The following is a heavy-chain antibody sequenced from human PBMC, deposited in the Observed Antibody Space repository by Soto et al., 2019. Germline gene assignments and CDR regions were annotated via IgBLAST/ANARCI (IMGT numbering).Heavy chain of an antibody. CDR3: ARERAGYGDYAFDI. V-gene: IGHV6-1*01. CDR1: GDSVSSNSAA. CDR2: TYYRSKWYN. J-gene: IGHJ3*02. D-gene: IGHD3-16*01. Sequence: SQTLSLTCAISGDSVSSNSAAWNWIRQSPLRGLEWLGRTYYRSKWYNDYAVSVKSRITINPDTSKNQFSLQLNSVTPEDAAVYYCARERAGYGDYAFDIWGQGTMVTVSS.